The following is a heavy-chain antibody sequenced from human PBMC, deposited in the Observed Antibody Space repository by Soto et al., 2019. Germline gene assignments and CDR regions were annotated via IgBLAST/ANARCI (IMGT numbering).Heavy chain of an antibody. CDR1: GGSISSGGYY. V-gene: IGHV4-31*01. D-gene: IGHD1-1*01. CDR2: IYYSGST. CDR3: ARFVYSTKIGFDY. Sequence: QVQLQESGPGLVKPSQTLSLTCTVSGGSISSGGYYWSWIRQHPGKGLEWIGYIYYSGSTYYNPSPKVQLSISVETFNNQFSLNLISVTAADTAVYYGARFVYSTKIGFDYWGQGTLVTVSS. J-gene: IGHJ4*02.